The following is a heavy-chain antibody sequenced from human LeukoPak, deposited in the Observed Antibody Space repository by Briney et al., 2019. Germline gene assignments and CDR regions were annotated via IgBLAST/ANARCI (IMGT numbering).Heavy chain of an antibody. D-gene: IGHD3-22*01. CDR2: ISSSGSTI. CDR1: GFTLSSYE. Sequence: PGGSLRLSCAASGFTLSSYEMNWVRQAPGKGLEWVSYISSSGSTIYYADSVKGRFTISRDNAKNSLYLQMNSLRTEDTAVYYCARLRGGGSGYYYDAFDIWGHGTMVTVSS. J-gene: IGHJ3*02. V-gene: IGHV3-48*03. CDR3: ARLRGGGSGYYYDAFDI.